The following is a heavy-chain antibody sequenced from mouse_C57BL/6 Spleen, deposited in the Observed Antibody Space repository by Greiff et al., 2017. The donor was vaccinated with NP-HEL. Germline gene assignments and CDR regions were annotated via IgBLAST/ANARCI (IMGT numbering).Heavy chain of an antibody. J-gene: IGHJ3*01. CDR2: IDPEPGGT. Sequence: VQLQQSGAELVRPGASVTLSCKASGFTFTDYEMHWVKQTPVHGLEWIGSIDPEPGGTAYTQKFKGKAILTADKSSNTAYLELRSLTSEDSAVYYCTRDYYGNSPFAYWGQGTMVTVSA. CDR3: TRDYYGNSPFAY. CDR1: GFTFTDYE. V-gene: IGHV1-15*01. D-gene: IGHD1-1*01.